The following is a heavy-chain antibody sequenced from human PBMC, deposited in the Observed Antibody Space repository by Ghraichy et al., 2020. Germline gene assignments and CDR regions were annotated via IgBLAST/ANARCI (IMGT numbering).Heavy chain of an antibody. J-gene: IGHJ4*02. Sequence: GGSLRLSCAASGFTFSSYWMHWVRQTPGKGLVWVSHINSDGSSTSYADSVKGRFTISRDNAKNTLYLQMNSLRAEDTAVYYCARGSYSASPDYWGQGTLVTVSS. CDR3: ARGSYSASPDY. V-gene: IGHV3-74*01. D-gene: IGHD6-13*01. CDR1: GFTFSSYW. CDR2: INSDGSST.